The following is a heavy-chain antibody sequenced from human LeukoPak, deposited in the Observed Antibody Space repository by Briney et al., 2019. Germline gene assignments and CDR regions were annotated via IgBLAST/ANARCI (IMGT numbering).Heavy chain of an antibody. V-gene: IGHV3-23*01. Sequence: PGGSLRLSCAASGFTFSSYGMSWVRQAPGKGLEWVSEISGSGGSTFYADSVKGRFTISRDNSKNTLYLQMNSLRAEDTAVYYCARSREVPAVTSNYFDYWGQGTLVTVSS. D-gene: IGHD2-2*01. CDR3: ARSREVPAVTSNYFDY. CDR1: GFTFSSYG. J-gene: IGHJ4*02. CDR2: ISGSGGST.